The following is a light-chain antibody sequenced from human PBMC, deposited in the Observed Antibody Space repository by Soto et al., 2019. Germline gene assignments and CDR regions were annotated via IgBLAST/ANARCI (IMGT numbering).Light chain of an antibody. Sequence: EIVLTQSPVTLSLSPGERATLSCRASQSVTDFLAWYQQKPDQAPRLLIYDASNRATGIPARFSCSGSGTDFTLTISSLEPEDFAVYYCQQRSKWPLTFGGGTKVDIK. CDR2: DAS. CDR1: QSVTDF. V-gene: IGKV3-11*01. J-gene: IGKJ4*01. CDR3: QQRSKWPLT.